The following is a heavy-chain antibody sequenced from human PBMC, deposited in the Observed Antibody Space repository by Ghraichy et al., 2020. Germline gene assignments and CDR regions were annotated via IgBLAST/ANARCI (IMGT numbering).Heavy chain of an antibody. CDR2: ISGSGGST. V-gene: IGHV3-23*01. CDR1: GFTFSSYA. J-gene: IGHJ4*02. CDR3: AKDPPYSGTYMDY. D-gene: IGHD1-26*01. Sequence: LSLTCAASGFTFSSYAMSWVRQAPGKGLEWVSAISGSGGSTYYADSVKGRFTISRDNSKNTLYLQMNSLRAEDTAVYSCAKDPPYSGTYMDYWGQGTLVTVSS.